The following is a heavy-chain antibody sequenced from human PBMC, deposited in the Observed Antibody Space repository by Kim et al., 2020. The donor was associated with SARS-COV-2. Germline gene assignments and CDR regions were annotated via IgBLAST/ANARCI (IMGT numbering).Heavy chain of an antibody. CDR1: GDSVSSNSAA. CDR3: ARNDHASRTHHAVAGTFGRSYYYYYYGMDV. D-gene: IGHD6-19*01. J-gene: IGHJ6*02. V-gene: IGHV6-1*01. CDR2: TYYRSKWYN. Sequence: SQTLSLTCAISGDSVSSNSAAWNWIRQSPSRGLEWLGRTYYRSKWYNDYAVSVKSRITINPDTSKNQFSLQLNSVTPEDTAVYYCARNDHASRTHHAVAGTFGRSYYYYYYGMDVWGQGTTVTVSS.